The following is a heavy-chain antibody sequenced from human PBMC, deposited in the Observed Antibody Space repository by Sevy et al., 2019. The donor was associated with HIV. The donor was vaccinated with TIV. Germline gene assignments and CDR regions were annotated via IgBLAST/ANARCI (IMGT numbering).Heavy chain of an antibody. Sequence: GGSLRLSCAASGFTFSNSAMSWVRQAPGKGLGWVSSISGSGGSTYYADSVKGRFTISRDNSKNTLYLQMNSLRVEDTAVYYCANRALDAFDIWGQGTMVTVSS. CDR2: ISGSGGST. V-gene: IGHV3-23*01. CDR1: GFTFSNSA. CDR3: ANRALDAFDI. J-gene: IGHJ3*02.